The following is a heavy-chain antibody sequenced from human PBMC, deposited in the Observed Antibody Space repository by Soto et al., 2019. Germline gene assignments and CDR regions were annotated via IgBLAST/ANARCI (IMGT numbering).Heavy chain of an antibody. Sequence: PSETLSLTCAVYSGSFSGYYWSWIRQPPGKGLEWIGEINHSGSTNYNPSLKRRVTISVDTSKNQFSLKLSSVTAADTAVYYCARYGGRADQYYYYYGMDVWGQGTTVTVSS. CDR2: INHSGST. J-gene: IGHJ6*02. CDR1: SGSFSGYY. D-gene: IGHD2-15*01. V-gene: IGHV4-34*01. CDR3: ARYGGRADQYYYYYGMDV.